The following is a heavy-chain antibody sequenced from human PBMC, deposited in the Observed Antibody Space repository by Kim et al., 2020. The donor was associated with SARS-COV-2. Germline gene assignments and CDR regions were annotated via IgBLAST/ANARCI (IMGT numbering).Heavy chain of an antibody. V-gene: IGHV3-30*04. CDR1: GFTFSSYA. J-gene: IGHJ6*02. CDR2: ISYVGSNK. CDR3: ARDTSGNYYYGMDV. D-gene: IGHD3-10*01. Sequence: GGSLRLSCAASGFTFSSYAMHWVRQAPGKGLEWVAVISYVGSNKYYADSVKGRFTFSGENSKNTLNLQINSLRAEDTAVYYCARDTSGNYYYGMDVWGQGTTVTVSS.